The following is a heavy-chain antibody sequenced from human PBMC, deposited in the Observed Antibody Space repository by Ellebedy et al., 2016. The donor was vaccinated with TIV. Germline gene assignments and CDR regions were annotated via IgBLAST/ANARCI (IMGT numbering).Heavy chain of an antibody. J-gene: IGHJ5*02. V-gene: IGHV3-66*01. Sequence: PGGSLRLSCEASGIIVSDYFMNWVRQAPGKGLEWVSVLYPDAKTIYTDSVNGRFIVSRDSSKNTLYLQMNSLTAEETAVYYCARDPGGGGDFGDNWFDPWGQGTLVTVSS. CDR2: LYPDAKT. CDR3: ARDPGGGGDFGDNWFDP. CDR1: GIIVSDYF. D-gene: IGHD2-21*01.